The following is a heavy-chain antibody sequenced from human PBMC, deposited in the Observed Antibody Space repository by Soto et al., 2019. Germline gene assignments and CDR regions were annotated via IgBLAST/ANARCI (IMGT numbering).Heavy chain of an antibody. CDR1: GVKFTNAW. J-gene: IGHJ5*02. Sequence: XGSLRLSCAASGVKFTNAWMSWVRQAPGKGLEWVGRIKSNSDGGTTDNAAPVKGRFTISRDDSENTVYLQMNSLKTEDTAVYYCTTTRASWGRGTLATVSS. V-gene: IGHV3-15*01. CDR2: IKSNSDGGTT. CDR3: TTTRAS.